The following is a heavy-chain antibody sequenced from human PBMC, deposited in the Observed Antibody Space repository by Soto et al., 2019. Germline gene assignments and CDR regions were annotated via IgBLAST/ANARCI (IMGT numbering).Heavy chain of an antibody. CDR3: ARDYYRFNSGYGFSMDV. V-gene: IGHV3-30-3*01. J-gene: IGHJ6*02. CDR1: GFTFSSYA. Sequence: QVQLVESGGGVVQPGRSLRLSCAASGFTFSSYAMHWVRQAPGKGLEWVAVISYDGSNKYYADSVKGRFTISRDNSKNXXYLHMHSPRAEDTAVYYCARDYYRFNSGYGFSMDVWGQGTTVTVSS. D-gene: IGHD5-12*01. CDR2: ISYDGSNK.